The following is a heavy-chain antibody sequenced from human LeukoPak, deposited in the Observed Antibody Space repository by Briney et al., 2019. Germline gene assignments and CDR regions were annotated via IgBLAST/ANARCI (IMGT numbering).Heavy chain of an antibody. Sequence: PGGSLRLSCAASGFTFSSYAMGWVRQAPGKGLEWVSAISGSGGSTYYADSVKGRFTISRDNSKNTLYLQMNSLRAEDTAVYYCAKDYYDSSGYWYYFDYWGQGTLVTVSS. CDR1: GFTFSSYA. D-gene: IGHD3-22*01. CDR3: AKDYYDSSGYWYYFDY. J-gene: IGHJ4*02. CDR2: ISGSGGST. V-gene: IGHV3-23*01.